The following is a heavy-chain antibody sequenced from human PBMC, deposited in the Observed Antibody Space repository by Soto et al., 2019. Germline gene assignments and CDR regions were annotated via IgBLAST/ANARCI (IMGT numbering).Heavy chain of an antibody. CDR2: INAGNGNT. D-gene: IGHD3-3*01. J-gene: IGHJ4*02. CDR1: GYTFTSYA. V-gene: IGHV1-3*01. CDR3: ARLISYDFWSGHYFDS. Sequence: ASVKVSCKASGYTFTSYAMHWVRQAPGQRLEWMGWINAGNGNTKYSQKFQGRVTITRDTSASTAYMELSSLRSEDTAVYYCARLISYDFWSGHYFDSWGQGTLVTVSS.